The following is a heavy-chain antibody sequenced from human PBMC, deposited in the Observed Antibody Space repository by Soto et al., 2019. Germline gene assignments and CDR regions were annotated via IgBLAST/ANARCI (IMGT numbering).Heavy chain of an antibody. J-gene: IGHJ4*02. CDR2: IYSGGST. Sequence: VQLVETGGGLIQPGGSLRLSCAASGFTVSSNYMSWVRQAPGKGLEWVSVIYSGGSTYYADSVKGRFTISRDNSKNTLYLQMNSLRAEDTAVYYCAREYSSSSRVNYFDYWGQGTLVTVSS. CDR3: AREYSSSSRVNYFDY. V-gene: IGHV3-53*02. CDR1: GFTVSSNY. D-gene: IGHD6-6*01.